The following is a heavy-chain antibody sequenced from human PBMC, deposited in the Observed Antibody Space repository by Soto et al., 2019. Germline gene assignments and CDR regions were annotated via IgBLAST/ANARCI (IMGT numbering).Heavy chain of an antibody. Sequence: GGSLRLSCAASGFTFSGSAMHWVRQASGKGLEWVALISSDGTNRYYADSVKGRFTTSRDNAKNTMYLQLISLRFEDTATYYCARDDDTGSACDLAYWGQGA. D-gene: IGHD1-26*01. V-gene: IGHV3-30-3*01. CDR1: GFTFSGSA. J-gene: IGHJ4*02. CDR2: ISSDGTNR. CDR3: ARDDDTGSACDLAY.